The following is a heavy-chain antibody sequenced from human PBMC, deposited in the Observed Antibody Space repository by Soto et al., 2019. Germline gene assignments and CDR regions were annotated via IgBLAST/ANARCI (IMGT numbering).Heavy chain of an antibody. J-gene: IGHJ6*02. V-gene: IGHV3-30*18. CDR1: GFTFSSYG. CDR2: ISYDGSNK. CDR3: AKRYYGSGSYYRYYYYGMDV. D-gene: IGHD3-10*01. Sequence: PGGSLRLSCAASGFTFSSYGMHWVRQAPGKGLEWVAVISYDGSNKYYADSVKGRFTISRDNSKNTLYLQMNSLRAEDTAVYYCAKRYYGSGSYYRYYYYGMDVWGQVTTVTVSS.